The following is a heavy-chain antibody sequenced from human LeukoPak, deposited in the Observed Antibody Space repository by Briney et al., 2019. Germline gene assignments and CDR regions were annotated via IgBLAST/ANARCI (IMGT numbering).Heavy chain of an antibody. D-gene: IGHD3-22*01. CDR3: ARARYYYDSSGHCHFDY. Sequence: SETLSLTCTVSGGSISSGGYYWSWIRQHPGKGLEWIGYIYYSGSTYYNPSLKSRVTISVDTSKNQFSLKLSSVTAADTAVYYCARARYYYDSSGHCHFDYWGQGTLVTVSS. V-gene: IGHV4-31*03. J-gene: IGHJ4*02. CDR2: IYYSGST. CDR1: GGSISSGGYY.